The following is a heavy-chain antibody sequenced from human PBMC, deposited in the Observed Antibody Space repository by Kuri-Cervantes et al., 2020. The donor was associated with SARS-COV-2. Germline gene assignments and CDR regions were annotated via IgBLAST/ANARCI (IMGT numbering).Heavy chain of an antibody. Sequence: ASVKVSCKASGYTFTSYYMHWVRQAPGQGLEWMGIINPSGGSTSYAQKFQGRVTMTRDTSTSTVYMELSSLRSEDTAVYYCARANSGVGYCSSTSCGSWTSSYYYYGMDVWDQGTTTTVSS. CDR3: ARANSGVGYCSSTSCGSWTSSYYYYGMDV. D-gene: IGHD2-2*01. J-gene: IGHJ6*02. CDR1: GYTFTSYY. CDR2: INPSGGST. V-gene: IGHV1-46*01.